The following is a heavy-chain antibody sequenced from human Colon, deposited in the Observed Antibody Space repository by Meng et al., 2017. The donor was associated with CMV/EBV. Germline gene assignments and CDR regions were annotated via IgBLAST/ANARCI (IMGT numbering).Heavy chain of an antibody. CDR2: IPPSAGSP. CDR1: GSPFTTYA. CDR3: AREGGDAYYNFDH. J-gene: IGHJ4*02. V-gene: IGHV7-4-1*02. D-gene: IGHD3-10*01. Sequence: RASGSPFTTYAMNWVRRAPGQGLEWMGLIPPSAGSPTYAQDFPGRFVFSFDTSVSTAYLQISNLKAEDTAVYYCAREGGDAYYNFDHWGQGTLVTVSS.